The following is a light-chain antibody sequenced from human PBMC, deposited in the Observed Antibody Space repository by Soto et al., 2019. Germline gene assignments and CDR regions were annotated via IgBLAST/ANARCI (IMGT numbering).Light chain of an antibody. J-gene: IGKJ4*01. CDR2: AAS. Sequence: IQMTQSPSSLSASVQDRVTITCRASQSISRYVNWYQQKPGKAPKLLIYAASNLHSGVTSRFSGSGSGTDVTLTISSRQPEDFATYYCQQTYSTPQPSFGGGTKVE. CDR3: QQTYSTPQPS. CDR1: QSISRY. V-gene: IGKV1-39*01.